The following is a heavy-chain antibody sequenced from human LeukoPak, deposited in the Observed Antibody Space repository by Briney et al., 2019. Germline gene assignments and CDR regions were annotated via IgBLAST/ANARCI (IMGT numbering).Heavy chain of an antibody. J-gene: IGHJ5*02. CDR1: GFTVSSNY. V-gene: IGHV3-53*01. D-gene: IGHD1-26*01. CDR2: IYSGGST. Sequence: GGSLRLSCAASGFTVSSNYMSWVRQAPGKGLEWVSIIYSGGSTFYADSVKGRFTISRDNSKNTLYLQMNSLRADDTAVYSCANEPNPGGRGPSRGELLRFDPWGQGTLVTVSS. CDR3: ANEPNPGGRGPSRGELLRFDP.